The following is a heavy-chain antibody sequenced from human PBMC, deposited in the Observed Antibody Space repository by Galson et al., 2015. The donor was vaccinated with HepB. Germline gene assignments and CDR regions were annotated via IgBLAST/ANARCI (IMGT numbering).Heavy chain of an antibody. CDR3: ARAVGATNPFDY. Sequence: SVKVSCKASGGTFSSYAISWVRQAPGQGLEWMGGIIPIFGTANYAQKFQGRVTITADESTSTAYMELSSLRSEDTAVYYCARAVGATNPFDYWGQGTLVTVSS. CDR2: IIPIFGTA. CDR1: GGTFSSYA. J-gene: IGHJ4*02. D-gene: IGHD1-26*01. V-gene: IGHV1-69*13.